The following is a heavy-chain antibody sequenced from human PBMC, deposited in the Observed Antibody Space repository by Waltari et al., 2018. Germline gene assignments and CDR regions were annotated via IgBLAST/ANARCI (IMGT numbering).Heavy chain of an antibody. CDR3: AKEGGRQ. J-gene: IGHJ4*02. CDR2: ISWNSGRV. V-gene: IGHV3-9*01. CDR1: GFTFDDYA. Sequence: EVQLVESGGGLVQPGRSLRLSCAASGFTFDDYAMHWVRQAPGKGLEWVSGISWNSGRVGYADSVKGRFTLSRDHGKNSRYLKMDSLRAEDTALYYCAKEGGRQWGQGNLVTVSS.